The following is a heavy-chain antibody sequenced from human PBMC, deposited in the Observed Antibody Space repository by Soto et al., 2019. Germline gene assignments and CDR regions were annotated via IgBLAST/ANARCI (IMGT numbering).Heavy chain of an antibody. CDR2: IWYDGSNK. CDR3: ARDRVGGAFDI. D-gene: IGHD1-26*01. Sequence: GSLRLSCAASGFTFSSYGMHWVRQAPGKGLEWVAVIWYDGSNKYYADSVKGRFTISRDNSKNTLYLQMNSLRAEDTAVYYCARDRVGGAFDIWGQGTMVTVSS. V-gene: IGHV3-33*01. J-gene: IGHJ3*02. CDR1: GFTFSSYG.